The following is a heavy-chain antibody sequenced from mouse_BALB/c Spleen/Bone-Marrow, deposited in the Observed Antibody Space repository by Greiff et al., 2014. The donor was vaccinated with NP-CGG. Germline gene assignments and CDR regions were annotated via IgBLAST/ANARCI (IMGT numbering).Heavy chain of an antibody. CDR3: AREVDGWYYFDY. Sequence: DVMLVESGGGLVKPGGSLKLSCAASGFTFSSYAMSWVRQTPEKRLEWVASISSGGSTYYPDSVKGRFTISRDSARNILYLQMSSLRSEDTAMYYCAREVDGWYYFDYWGQGTTLTVSS. J-gene: IGHJ2*01. V-gene: IGHV5-6-5*01. D-gene: IGHD2-3*01. CDR1: GFTFSSYA. CDR2: ISSGGST.